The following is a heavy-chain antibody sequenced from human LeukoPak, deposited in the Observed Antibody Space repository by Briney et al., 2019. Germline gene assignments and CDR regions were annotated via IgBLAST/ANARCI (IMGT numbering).Heavy chain of an antibody. Sequence: GGSLRLSCVVSGFSLSAFWMSWVRQAPGQGLECVATIKYDGSEKYYVDSVKGRFTISRDNTKNSLFLQMNSLRAEDTATYYCARTNLFDYWGQGTLVTVSS. CDR2: IKYDGSEK. CDR3: ARTNLFDY. CDR1: GFSLSAFW. J-gene: IGHJ4*02. V-gene: IGHV3-7*03.